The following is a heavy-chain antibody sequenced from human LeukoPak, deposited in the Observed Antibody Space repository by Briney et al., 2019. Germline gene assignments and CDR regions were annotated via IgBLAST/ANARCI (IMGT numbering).Heavy chain of an antibody. J-gene: IGHJ4*02. V-gene: IGHV4-59*01. CDR1: GVSISSYY. D-gene: IGHD3-22*01. CDR3: AGGNFYDSSGHPYHFHY. CDR2: IYYSENT. Sequence: AETLSLTCTVSGVSISSYYWSWIRQPPGKGLEWIGYIYYSENTKYNSSLKSRVTISEDTSKNQFSLNLTSVTAADTAVYYCAGGNFYDSSGHPYHFHYWGQGTLVTVPS.